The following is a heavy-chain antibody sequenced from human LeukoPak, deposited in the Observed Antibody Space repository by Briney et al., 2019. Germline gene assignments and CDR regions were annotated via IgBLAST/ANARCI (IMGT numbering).Heavy chain of an antibody. CDR2: ISDNGGRT. CDR1: GFTFSTYT. J-gene: IGHJ4*02. CDR3: AKGSGSSWYFDH. V-gene: IGHV3-23*01. Sequence: PGGSLRLSCAASGFTFSTYTMAWVRQAPGGGLEWVSGISDNGGRTYYADSVKGRFAISRDDSKSTLYLQMNSLRGEDTAVYYCAKGSGSSWYFDHWGQGTLVTVSS. D-gene: IGHD6-13*01.